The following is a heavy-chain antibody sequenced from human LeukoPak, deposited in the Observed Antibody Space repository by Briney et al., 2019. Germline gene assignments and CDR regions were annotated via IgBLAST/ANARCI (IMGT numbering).Heavy chain of an antibody. CDR3: AELGITMIGGV. CDR2: ISGSGTTI. V-gene: IGHV3-11*04. D-gene: IGHD3-10*02. J-gene: IGHJ6*04. Sequence: GGSLRLSCAASGFTFSDYYMNWVRQAPGKGLEWLSYISGSGTTISYADSVKGRFTISRDNAKNSLYLQMNSLRAEDTAVYYCAELGITMIGGVWGKGTTVTISS. CDR1: GFTFSDYY.